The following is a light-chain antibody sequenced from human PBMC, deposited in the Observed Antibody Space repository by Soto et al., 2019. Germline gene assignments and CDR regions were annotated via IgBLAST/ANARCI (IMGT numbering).Light chain of an antibody. CDR3: LQYDSFSGRT. Sequence: DIQMTQSPSTLSASVGDRVTITCRASQNISSWLAWYQQNPGKAPKLLIYDASSLESGVPSRFSGSGSGTKFTLTVSSLQPDEFPTYYCLQYDSFSGRTFGQGTKVEIK. J-gene: IGKJ1*01. CDR1: QNISSW. V-gene: IGKV1-5*01. CDR2: DAS.